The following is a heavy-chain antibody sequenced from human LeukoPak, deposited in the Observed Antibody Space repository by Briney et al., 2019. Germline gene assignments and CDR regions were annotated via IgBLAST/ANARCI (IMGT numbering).Heavy chain of an antibody. CDR2: IYSTGDA. J-gene: IGHJ4*02. CDR1: GGSISNCY. CDR3: ARDYSEDAYPFYFDF. Sequence: PSETLSLTCTVSGGSISNCYWSWIRQPAGKGLEWIGRIYSTGDANYNPSLKSRLTLSVDTSKNQFSLKLRSVTAADTAIYYCARDYSEDAYPFYFDFWGQGTLVTVSS. V-gene: IGHV4-4*07. D-gene: IGHD2-21*01.